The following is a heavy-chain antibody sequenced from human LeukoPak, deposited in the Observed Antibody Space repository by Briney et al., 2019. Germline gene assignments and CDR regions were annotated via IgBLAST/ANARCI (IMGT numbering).Heavy chain of an antibody. Sequence: PGGSLRLSCAASGFTFDDYAMHWVRQAPGKGLEWVSGISWNSGSMGYADSVKGRFTISRDNAKNSLYLQMNSLRAEDTALYYCAKDIAGSFDYWGQGTLVTVSS. V-gene: IGHV3-9*01. CDR2: ISWNSGSM. CDR3: AKDIAGSFDY. CDR1: GFTFDDYA. J-gene: IGHJ4*02.